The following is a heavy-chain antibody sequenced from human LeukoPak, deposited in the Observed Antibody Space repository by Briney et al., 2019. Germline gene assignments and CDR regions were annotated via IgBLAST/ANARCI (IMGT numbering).Heavy chain of an antibody. CDR1: GGSFSGYY. V-gene: IGHV4-34*01. Sequence: SETLSLTCAVYGGSFSGYYWSWIRQPPGKGLEWIGEINHSGSTNYNPSLKSRVTISVDTSKNQFSLKLSSVTAADTAVYYCARGPRGVMALDYWSQGTLVTVSS. J-gene: IGHJ4*02. CDR2: INHSGST. D-gene: IGHD3-10*01. CDR3: ARGPRGVMALDY.